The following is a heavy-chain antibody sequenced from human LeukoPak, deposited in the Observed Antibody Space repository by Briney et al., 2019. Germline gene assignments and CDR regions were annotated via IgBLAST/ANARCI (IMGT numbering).Heavy chain of an antibody. CDR3: AKDKSGRDIVVVPAAPDY. CDR2: ISGSGGST. CDR1: GFTFKYSA. V-gene: IGHV3-23*01. Sequence: PGGSLRLSCAASGFTFKYSAMNWVRQAPGKGLEWVSAISGSGGSTYYADSVKGRFTISRDNSKNTLYLQMNSLRAEDTAVYYCAKDKSGRDIVVVPAAPDYWGQGTLVTVSS. J-gene: IGHJ4*02. D-gene: IGHD2-2*01.